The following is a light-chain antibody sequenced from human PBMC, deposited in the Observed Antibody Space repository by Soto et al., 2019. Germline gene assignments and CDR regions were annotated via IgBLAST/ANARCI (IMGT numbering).Light chain of an antibody. CDR1: SSDVGGYNY. CDR2: EVS. V-gene: IGLV2-14*01. J-gene: IGLJ1*01. CDR3: SSYTSSSAYV. Sequence: QSVLTQPASVSGSPGQSITISCTGTSSDVGGYNYVSWYQQHPGKAPKLLIYEVSNRPSGVSNRFSGSKSGNTASLTISGFQAEEEADYYSSSYTSSSAYVFGTGTKVTVL.